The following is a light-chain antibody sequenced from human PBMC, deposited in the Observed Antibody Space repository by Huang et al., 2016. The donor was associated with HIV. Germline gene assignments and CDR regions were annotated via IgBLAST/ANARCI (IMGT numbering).Light chain of an antibody. CDR3: QQRSSWPLT. Sequence: EIVLTQSPATLSLSPGERATLSCRASQSVSTYLAWYQQKPGQAPRLLIYDASNRATGSPARFSGSGSGTAFTLTISSLEPEDFAVYYCQQRSSWPLTFGGGTKVEIK. V-gene: IGKV3-11*01. CDR2: DAS. CDR1: QSVSTY. J-gene: IGKJ4*01.